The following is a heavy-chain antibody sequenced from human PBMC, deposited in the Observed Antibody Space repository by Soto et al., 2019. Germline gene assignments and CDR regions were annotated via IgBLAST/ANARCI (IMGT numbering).Heavy chain of an antibody. Sequence: QVQLVESGGGVVQPGRSLRLSCAASGFTFSSYGMHWVRQAPGKGLEWVAVIWYDGSNKYYADSVKGRFTISRDNFKNTLDLQMNRLRAEYTAVYYCARDPGYSRSYYFDYWGQGTLVTVSS. CDR2: IWYDGSNK. D-gene: IGHD6-6*01. V-gene: IGHV3-33*01. CDR3: ARDPGYSRSYYFDY. CDR1: GFTFSSYG. J-gene: IGHJ4*02.